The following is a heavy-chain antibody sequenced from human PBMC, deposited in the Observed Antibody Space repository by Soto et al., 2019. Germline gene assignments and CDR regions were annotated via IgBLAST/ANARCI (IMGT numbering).Heavy chain of an antibody. J-gene: IGHJ4*02. CDR3: ARACSWYYFDY. V-gene: IGHV4-30-2*01. Sequence: PSETLSLTCAVSGGSISSGGYSWSWIRQPPGKGLEWIGYIYHSGSTYYNPSLKSRVTISVDRSKNQFSLKLSSVTAADTAVYYCARACSWYYFDYCGQGTLVTSPQ. D-gene: IGHD6-13*01. CDR1: GGSISSGGYS. CDR2: IYHSGST.